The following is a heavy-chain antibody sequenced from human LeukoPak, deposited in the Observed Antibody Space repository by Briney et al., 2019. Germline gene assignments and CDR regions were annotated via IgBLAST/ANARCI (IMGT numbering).Heavy chain of an antibody. J-gene: IGHJ4*02. D-gene: IGHD3-10*01. V-gene: IGHV1-46*01. CDR2: IHPSGTIT. CDR1: GYIFINHY. CDR3: ARGSPSGYFDY. Sequence: ASVKVSCKASGYIFINHYIYWVRQVPGHGPEWMGLIHPSGTITNYAQKFQGRIIMTRDASTNTVYMDLSSQRSDDTTVYYCARGSPSGYFDYWGQGTLVTVSS.